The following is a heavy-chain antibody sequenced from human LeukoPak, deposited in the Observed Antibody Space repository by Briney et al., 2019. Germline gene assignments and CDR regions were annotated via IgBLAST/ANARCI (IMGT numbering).Heavy chain of an antibody. J-gene: IGHJ2*01. CDR3: ARDRNWATRNWYFDL. V-gene: IGHV3-33*08. D-gene: IGHD5-24*01. Sequence: GRSLRLSCAASGFTFSSYAMHWVRQAPGKGLEWVAVIWYDGSNKYYGDSVKGRFTISRDNSQNTLSLQMDSLRAEDTAIYYCARDRNWATRNWYFDLWGRGTLVTVSS. CDR1: GFTFSSYA. CDR2: IWYDGSNK.